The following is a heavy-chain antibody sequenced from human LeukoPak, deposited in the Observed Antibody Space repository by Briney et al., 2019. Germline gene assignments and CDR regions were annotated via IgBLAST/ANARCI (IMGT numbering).Heavy chain of an antibody. CDR1: GFTVSSNY. CDR3: AREGGGSFGRSYYFDY. Sequence: GGSLRLSCAASGFTVSSNYMSWVRQAPGKGREGVSIIYSGGSAYYAASVKGRFTISRDNSKNTLDLQMNSLRAEDTAVYYCAREGGGSFGRSYYFDYWGQGTLVTVSS. CDR2: IYSGGSA. V-gene: IGHV3-53*01. J-gene: IGHJ4*02. D-gene: IGHD1-26*01.